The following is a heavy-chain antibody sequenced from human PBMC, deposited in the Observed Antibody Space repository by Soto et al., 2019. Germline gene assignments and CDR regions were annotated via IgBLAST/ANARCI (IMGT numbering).Heavy chain of an antibody. CDR2: IYSGGST. CDR1: GFTFSSYA. Sequence: GGSLRLSCATSGFTFSSYAMTWVRQAPGKGLEWVSVIYSGGSTYYADSVKGRFTISRDNAKNSLYLQMNSLRAEDTAVYYCARYDSSGYYWPYYYYGMDVWGQGTTVTVSS. D-gene: IGHD3-22*01. V-gene: IGHV3-23*03. J-gene: IGHJ6*02. CDR3: ARYDSSGYYWPYYYYGMDV.